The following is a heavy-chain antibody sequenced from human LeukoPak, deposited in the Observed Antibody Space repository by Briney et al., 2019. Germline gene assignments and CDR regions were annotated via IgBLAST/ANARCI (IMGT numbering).Heavy chain of an antibody. CDR3: AKSLVRSYYYYGMDV. J-gene: IGHJ6*02. V-gene: IGHV3-30*18. Sequence: GGSLRLSCAASGFTFSSYGMHWVRQAPGKGLEWVAVISYDGSNKYYADSVKGRFTISRGNSKNTLYLQMNSLRAEDTAVYYCAKSLVRSYYYYGMDVWGQGTTVTVSS. D-gene: IGHD6-6*01. CDR2: ISYDGSNK. CDR1: GFTFSSYG.